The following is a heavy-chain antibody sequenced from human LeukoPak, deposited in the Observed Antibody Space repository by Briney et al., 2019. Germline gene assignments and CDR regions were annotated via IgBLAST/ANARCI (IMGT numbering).Heavy chain of an antibody. CDR1: GFTFSSYG. V-gene: IGHV3-30*02. Sequence: SGGSLRLSCAASGFTFSSYGMHWVRQAPGKGLGWVAFIRDDGSNKYYADSVKGRFTISRDNSKNTLYLQMNSLRAEDTAVYYCAKLVDYDILTGYPNHDYFDYWGQGTLVTVSS. D-gene: IGHD3-9*01. CDR2: IRDDGSNK. J-gene: IGHJ4*02. CDR3: AKLVDYDILTGYPNHDYFDY.